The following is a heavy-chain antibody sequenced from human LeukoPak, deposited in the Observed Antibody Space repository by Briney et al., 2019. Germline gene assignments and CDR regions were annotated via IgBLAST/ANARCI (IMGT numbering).Heavy chain of an antibody. CDR3: GRVATSTFNYVWGSYRPPIDY. J-gene: IGHJ4*02. V-gene: IGHV4-39*07. Sequence: SETLSLTCTVSGGSISSSSYYWGWIRQPPGKGLEWIGSIYYSGSTYYNPSLKSRVTISVDTSKNQFSLKLSSVTAADTAVYYCGRVATSTFNYVWGSYRPPIDYLGQGTLVTVSS. D-gene: IGHD3-16*02. CDR1: GGSISSSSYY. CDR2: IYYSGST.